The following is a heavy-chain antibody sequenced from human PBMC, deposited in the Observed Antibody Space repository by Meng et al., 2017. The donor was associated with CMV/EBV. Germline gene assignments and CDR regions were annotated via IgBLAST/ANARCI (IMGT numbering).Heavy chain of an antibody. CDR3: ARGVVTMIVVYDP. D-gene: IGHD3-22*01. CDR2: IYYSGST. J-gene: IGHJ5*02. V-gene: IGHV4-39*07. Sequence: LQPQEPGPGLVKPSEALSLTCTVSGGSISSSSYYWGWLRQPPGKGLEWIGSIYYSGSTYYNPSLKSRVTISVDTSKNQFSLKLSSVTAADTAVYYCARGVVTMIVVYDPWGQGTLVTVSS. CDR1: GGSISSSSYY.